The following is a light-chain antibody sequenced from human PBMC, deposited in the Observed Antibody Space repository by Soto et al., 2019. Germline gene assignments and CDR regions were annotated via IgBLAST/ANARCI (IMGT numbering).Light chain of an antibody. CDR3: QQCYSTPYT. CDR1: QSISTY. V-gene: IGKV1-39*01. CDR2: AAA. Sequence: DIQMTQSPSSLSASVGDRVTITCRASQSISTYLNWYQQKPGRAPKLLIYAAATSQSGVASRFSGSGSGADFTLTITSLQPEDFATYYCQQCYSTPYTFGQGTKVEI. J-gene: IGKJ2*01.